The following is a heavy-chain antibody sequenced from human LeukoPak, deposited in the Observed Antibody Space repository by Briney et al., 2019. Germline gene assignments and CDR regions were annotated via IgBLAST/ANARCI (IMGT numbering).Heavy chain of an antibody. V-gene: IGHV3-23*01. CDR2: ITSSGGST. J-gene: IGHJ4*02. D-gene: IGHD3-10*01. CDR1: GFSFSNYA. CDR3: AKGSWSGGRYYFDY. Sequence: PGGSLRLSCVASGFSFSNYAMNWVRQAPGKGLEWISSITSSGGSTDYADSVKGRFTISRDNSKNTLSLQMDSLRAEDMAVYYCAKGSWSGGRYYFDYWGQGTLVTVSS.